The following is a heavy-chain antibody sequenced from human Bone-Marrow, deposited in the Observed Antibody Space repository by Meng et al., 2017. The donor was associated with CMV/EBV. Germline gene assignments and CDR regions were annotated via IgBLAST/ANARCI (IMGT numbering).Heavy chain of an antibody. D-gene: IGHD3-10*01. CDR2: IIPIFGTA. V-gene: IGHV1-69*05. CDR3: ARDRFYGSGSYYTPSHDY. CDR1: GGTFSSYA. Sequence: SVKVSCKASGGTFSSYAISWVRQAPGQGLEWMGGIIPIFGTANYAQKFQGRVTITTDESTSTAYMELRSLRSDDTAVYYCARDRFYGSGSYYTPSHDYWGQGTLVTVSS. J-gene: IGHJ4*02.